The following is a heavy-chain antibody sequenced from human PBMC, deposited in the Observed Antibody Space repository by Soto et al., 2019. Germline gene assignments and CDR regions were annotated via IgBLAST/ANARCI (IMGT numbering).Heavy chain of an antibody. CDR3: ARERDYDYVWGSYRYLFYLDY. D-gene: IGHD3-16*02. CDR2: INNSGST. J-gene: IGHJ4*02. CDR1: GGSFSGYY. Sequence: QVHLQQWGAGLLKPSENLSLTCAVYGGSFSGYYWSWIRQPPGKGLEWIGEINNSGSTNYNPSLKSRVTISVDTSNNQLALNLSSVTVADTAVYYCARERDYDYVWGSYRYLFYLDYCGQGNLVPVSS. V-gene: IGHV4-34*01.